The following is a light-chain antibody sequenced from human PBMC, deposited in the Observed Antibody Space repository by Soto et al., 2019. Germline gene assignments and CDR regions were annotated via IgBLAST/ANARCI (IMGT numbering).Light chain of an antibody. Sequence: DIQVTQSPSSLSASVGDRVTITCRASQGISKYLACFQQKQGKVHKRLIYAASSLQSGVPSRFSGSGSGTDFTLTISSRQPEDFATYYCQQSYSTPITFGQGTRLEIK. V-gene: IGKV1-39*01. CDR1: QGISKY. CDR3: QQSYSTPIT. CDR2: AAS. J-gene: IGKJ5*01.